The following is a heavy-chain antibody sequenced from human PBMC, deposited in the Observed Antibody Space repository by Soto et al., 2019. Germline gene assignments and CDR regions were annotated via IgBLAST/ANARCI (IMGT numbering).Heavy chain of an antibody. Sequence: EVHLVQSGGGLVQPGRSLRLSCAASGFPFSSSWMDWVRQAPGKGPEWVANINQDGSQTNYVASVRGRFTVSRDNAENSLYLQMNSLKVADTAVYYCSRSLAYWGQGILVTVS. J-gene: IGHJ4*02. CDR3: SRSLAY. V-gene: IGHV3-7*01. CDR1: GFPFSSSW. CDR2: INQDGSQT.